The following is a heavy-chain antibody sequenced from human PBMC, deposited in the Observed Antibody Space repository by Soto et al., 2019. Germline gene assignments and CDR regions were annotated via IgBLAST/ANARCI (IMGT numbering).Heavy chain of an antibody. CDR3: ARLIGNSWLDS. CDR1: GGSISSYY. CDR2: IYYSGST. V-gene: IGHV4-59*08. Sequence: SETLSLTCTVSGGSISSYYWSWIRQPPGKGLEWIAYIYYSGSTEYNPSLKSRVTISVDTSKNQLSLQLNSVTPDDTAVYYCARLIGNSWLDSWGQGTLVTVSS. J-gene: IGHJ5*01.